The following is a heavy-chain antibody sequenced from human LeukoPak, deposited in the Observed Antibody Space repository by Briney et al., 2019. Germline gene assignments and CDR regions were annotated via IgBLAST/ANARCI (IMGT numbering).Heavy chain of an antibody. CDR2: IYSGGST. CDR3: ARDRSGALDY. D-gene: IGHD6-25*01. Sequence: GGSLRLSCAASGFAFSSYGMHWVRQAPGKGLEWVSVIYSGGSTYYADSVKGRFTISRDNSKNTLYLQMNSLRAEDTAVYYCARDRSGALDYWGQGTLVTVSS. J-gene: IGHJ4*02. CDR1: GFAFSSYG. V-gene: IGHV3-66*01.